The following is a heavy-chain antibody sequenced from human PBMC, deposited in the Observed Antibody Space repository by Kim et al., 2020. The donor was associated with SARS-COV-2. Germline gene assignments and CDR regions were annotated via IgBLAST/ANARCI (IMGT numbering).Heavy chain of an antibody. J-gene: IGHJ2*01. Sequence: GGSLRLSCAASGFTVSSNYMSWVRQAPGKGLEWVSVIYSGGSTYYADSVKGRFTISRDNSKNTLYLQMNSLRAEDTAVYYCARDRVNGSGSRNYWYFDLWGRGTLVTVSS. D-gene: IGHD3-10*01. CDR1: GFTVSSNY. V-gene: IGHV3-53*01. CDR3: ARDRVNGSGSRNYWYFDL. CDR2: IYSGGST.